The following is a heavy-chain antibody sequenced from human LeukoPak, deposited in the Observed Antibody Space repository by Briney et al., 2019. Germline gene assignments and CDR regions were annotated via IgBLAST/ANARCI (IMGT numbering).Heavy chain of an antibody. V-gene: IGHV1-8*03. CDR3: TRGDIYYYYMDV. CDR2: MNPNSGNT. CDR1: GYTFTSYD. Sequence: GASVKVSCTASGYTFTSYDINWVRQATGQGLEWMGWMNPNSGNTGYAQKFQGRVTITRNTSISTAYMELSSLRSEDTAVYYCTRGDIYYYYMDVWGKGTTATVSS. J-gene: IGHJ6*03. D-gene: IGHD3-10*01.